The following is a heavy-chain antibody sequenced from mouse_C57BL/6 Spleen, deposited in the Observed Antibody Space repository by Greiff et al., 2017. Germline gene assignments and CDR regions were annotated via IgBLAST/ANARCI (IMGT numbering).Heavy chain of an antibody. Sequence: VKLKQPGTELVKPGASVKLSCKASGYTFTSYWMHWVKQRPGQGLEWIGNINPSNGGTNYNEKFKSKATLTVDKSSSTAYMQLSSLTSEDSAVYYCARGGLLFYWYFDVWGTGTTVTVSS. V-gene: IGHV1-53*01. CDR3: ARGGLLFYWYFDV. CDR1: GYTFTSYW. CDR2: INPSNGGT. D-gene: IGHD2-1*01. J-gene: IGHJ1*03.